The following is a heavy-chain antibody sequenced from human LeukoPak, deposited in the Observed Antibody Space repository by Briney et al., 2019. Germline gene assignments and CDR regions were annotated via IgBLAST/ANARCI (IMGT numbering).Heavy chain of an antibody. CDR1: GFTFSDYS. Sequence: GGSLRLSCAASGFTFSDYSLNWVRQAPGKGLDWVSCISGDSRYIYYADSLKGRSTISRDNAQNSLYLHMNNLRAEDTAVYYCARGPFSSSWSEFDYWGQGTLVTVSS. D-gene: IGHD6-13*01. V-gene: IGHV3-21*06. CDR3: ARGPFSSSWSEFDY. CDR2: ISGDSRYI. J-gene: IGHJ4*02.